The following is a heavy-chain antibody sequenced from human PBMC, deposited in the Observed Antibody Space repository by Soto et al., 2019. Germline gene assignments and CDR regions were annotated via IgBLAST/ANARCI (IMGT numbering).Heavy chain of an antibody. Sequence: PSETLSLTCTVSGGSISSHSWSWIRQPPGEGLEWIGYIYYSGSTNYNPSLKSRVTISVDTSKNQFSLKLSSVTAADTAVYYCARGSMVRGVDFDYWGQGTLVTV. D-gene: IGHD3-10*01. CDR2: IYYSGST. CDR1: GGSISSHS. J-gene: IGHJ4*02. V-gene: IGHV4-59*11. CDR3: ARGSMVRGVDFDY.